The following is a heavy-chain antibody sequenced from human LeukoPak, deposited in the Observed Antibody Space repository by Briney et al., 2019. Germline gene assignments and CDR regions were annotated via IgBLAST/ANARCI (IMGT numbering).Heavy chain of an antibody. D-gene: IGHD3-22*01. J-gene: IGHJ4*02. Sequence: GGSLRLSCAASGFTYSSYAMSCVRQAPGKGLEWVSAISGSGSNTYYADSVKGRFTISRDNSKNTLYLQMNSLRGEDTAVYYCAKDAYYYDSSGYYDGGSFDYWGQGTRVTVSS. V-gene: IGHV3-23*01. CDR3: AKDAYYYDSSGYYDGGSFDY. CDR2: ISGSGSNT. CDR1: GFTYSSYA.